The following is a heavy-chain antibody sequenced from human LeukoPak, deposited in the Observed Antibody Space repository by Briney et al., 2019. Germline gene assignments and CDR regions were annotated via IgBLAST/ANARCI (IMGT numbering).Heavy chain of an antibody. D-gene: IGHD6-13*01. CDR1: GDSISSYY. CDR3: ARDRAAGTFGY. V-gene: IGHV4-59*01. J-gene: IGHJ4*02. Sequence: PSETLSLTCTVSGDSISSYYWSWIRQPPGKGLEWIGYIYYSGSTNYNPSLKSRVTISVDTSKNQFSLKLSSVTAADTAVYYCARDRAAGTFGYWGQGTLVTVSS. CDR2: IYYSGST.